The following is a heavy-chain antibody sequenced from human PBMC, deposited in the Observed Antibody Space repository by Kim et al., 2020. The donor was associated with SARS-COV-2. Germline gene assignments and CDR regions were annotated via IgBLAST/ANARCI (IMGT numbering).Heavy chain of an antibody. J-gene: IGHJ4*02. CDR3: ARDSGAYFDC. V-gene: IGHV1-69*01. D-gene: IGHD3-10*01. CDR2: TA. Sequence: TASYAQKCQGRVTITADESTSTAYMELSSLRSEDTAVYYCARDSGAYFDCWGQGTLVTVSS.